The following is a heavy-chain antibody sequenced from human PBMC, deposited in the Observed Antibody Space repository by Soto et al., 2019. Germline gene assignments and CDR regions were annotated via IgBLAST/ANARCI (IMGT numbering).Heavy chain of an antibody. V-gene: IGHV3-23*01. CDR3: AKARDIAVAGAYFDY. Sequence: EVQLLESGGGLVQPGGSLRLSCAASGFTFSSYAMSWVRQAPGKGLEWVSAISGSGGSTYYADSVKGRFTISRDNSKHTLYLQMNSLRAEDTAVYYCAKARDIAVAGAYFDYWGQGTLVTVSS. CDR1: GFTFSSYA. CDR2: ISGSGGST. D-gene: IGHD6-19*01. J-gene: IGHJ4*02.